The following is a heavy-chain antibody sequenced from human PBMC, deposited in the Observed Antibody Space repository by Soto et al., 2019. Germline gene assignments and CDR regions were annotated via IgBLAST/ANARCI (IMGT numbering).Heavy chain of an antibody. Sequence: GGSLRLSCAASGFTFSSYSMNWVRQAPGKGLEWVSSISSSSSYIYYADSVKGRFTISRDNAQNSLYLQMNSLRAEDTAVYYCARDRAARHYDAFDFWGQGTMVTVSS. V-gene: IGHV3-21*01. CDR1: GFTFSSYS. J-gene: IGHJ3*01. CDR3: ARDRAARHYDAFDF. D-gene: IGHD6-6*01. CDR2: ISSSSSYI.